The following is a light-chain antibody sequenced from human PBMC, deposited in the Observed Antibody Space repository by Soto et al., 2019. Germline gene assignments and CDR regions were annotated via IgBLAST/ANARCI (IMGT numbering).Light chain of an antibody. CDR2: DVS. CDR3: CSYAGSYTSL. V-gene: IGLV2-11*01. Sequence: QAVVTQPHSVSGSPGQSVTISCTGTSSDVGGYNYVSWYQQHPGKAPKLMIYDVSKRPSGVPDRFSGSKSGNTASLTISGLQAEDEADYYCCSYAGSYTSLFGTGTKLTVL. CDR1: SSDVGGYNY. J-gene: IGLJ1*01.